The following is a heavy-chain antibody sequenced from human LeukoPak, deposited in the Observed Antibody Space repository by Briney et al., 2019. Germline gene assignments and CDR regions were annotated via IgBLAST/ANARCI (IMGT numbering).Heavy chain of an antibody. V-gene: IGHV4-59*01. Sequence: SETLPLTCTVSGGSISSYYWSWIRQPPGKGLEWIGYIYYSGSTNYNPSLKSRVTISVDTSKNQFSLKLSSVTAADTAVYYCAREGDGYNYDYWGQGTLVTVSS. CDR3: AREGDGYNYDY. CDR2: IYYSGST. D-gene: IGHD5-24*01. CDR1: GGSISSYY. J-gene: IGHJ4*02.